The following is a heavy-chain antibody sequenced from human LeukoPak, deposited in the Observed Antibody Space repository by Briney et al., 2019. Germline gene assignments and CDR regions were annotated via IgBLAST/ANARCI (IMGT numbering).Heavy chain of an antibody. CDR3: ATGTKSYYYYYYMDV. J-gene: IGHJ6*03. V-gene: IGHV3-23*01. CDR1: GFTFTSYA. D-gene: IGHD3-3*01. CDR2: ISGSGSGGST. Sequence: GGSLRLSCAASGFTFTSYAMSWVRQAPGKGLEWVSGISGSGSGGSTYYADSVKGRFTISRDNSKNTLYLQMNSLRAEDTAVYYCATGTKSYYYYYYMDVWGQGTTVTISS.